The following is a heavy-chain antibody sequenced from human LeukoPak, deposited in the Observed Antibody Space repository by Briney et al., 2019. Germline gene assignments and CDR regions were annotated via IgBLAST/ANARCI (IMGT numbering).Heavy chain of an antibody. D-gene: IGHD4-17*01. CDR3: ARLRATVTGYFDL. CDR2: IYYSGST. Sequence: SETLSLTCTVSGGSISSSSYYWGWIRQPPGKGLEWIGSIYYSGSTYYNPSLKSRVTISVDTSKNQFSLKLSSVTAADTAVYYCARLRATVTGYFDLWGRGTLVTVSS. V-gene: IGHV4-39*01. J-gene: IGHJ2*01. CDR1: GGSISSSSYY.